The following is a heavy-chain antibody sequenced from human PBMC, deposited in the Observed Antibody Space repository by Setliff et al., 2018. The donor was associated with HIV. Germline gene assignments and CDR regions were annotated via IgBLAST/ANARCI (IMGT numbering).Heavy chain of an antibody. V-gene: IGHV1-18*01. J-gene: IGHJ4*02. D-gene: IGHD3-3*01. CDR2: INTYTGYT. CDR1: GYTFTNYG. CDR3: ARATLSGGAYDFWTYFDY. Sequence: GASVKVSCKTSGYTFTNYGVSWVRQAPGQGLQWLGCINTYTGYTHYAKDLQARVTMTTNTSTSTAYMEMRSLRSDDTAVYYCARATLSGGAYDFWTYFDYWGQGTLVTVSS.